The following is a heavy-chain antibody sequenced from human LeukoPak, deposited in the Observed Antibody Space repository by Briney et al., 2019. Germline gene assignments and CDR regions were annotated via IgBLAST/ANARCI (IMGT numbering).Heavy chain of an antibody. Sequence: ASVRVSCKASGYTFTGYYMHWVRQAPGQGLEWMGYIYPNSGATKYAQKFQGRVTITTDESMSTAYMELSSLRSEDTAVYYCARDYGDYSDYWGQGTLVTVSS. D-gene: IGHD4-17*01. CDR2: IYPNSGAT. J-gene: IGHJ4*02. CDR3: ARDYGDYSDY. CDR1: GYTFTGYY. V-gene: IGHV1-2*02.